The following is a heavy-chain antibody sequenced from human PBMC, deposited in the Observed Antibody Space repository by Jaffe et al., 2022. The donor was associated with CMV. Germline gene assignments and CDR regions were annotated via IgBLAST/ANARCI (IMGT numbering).Heavy chain of an antibody. Sequence: EVQLVESGGGLVKPGGSLRLSCAASGFTFSSYSMNWVRQAPGKGLEWVSSISSSSSYIYYADSVKGRFTISRDNAKNSLYLQMNSLRAEDTAVYYCAREPSIGARPYGMDVWGQGTTVTVSS. CDR3: AREPSIGARPYGMDV. CDR2: ISSSSSYI. CDR1: GFTFSSYS. V-gene: IGHV3-21*01. J-gene: IGHJ6*02. D-gene: IGHD6-6*01.